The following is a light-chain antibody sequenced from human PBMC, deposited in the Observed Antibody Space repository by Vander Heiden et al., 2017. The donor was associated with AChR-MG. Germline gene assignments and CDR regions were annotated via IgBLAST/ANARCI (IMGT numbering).Light chain of an antibody. J-gene: IGLJ1*01. CDR3: TSYTGSSTYV. CDR1: SSDIGGYNY. V-gene: IGLV2-14*03. Sequence: QSALTQPASVSRSPGQSITISCTGTSSDIGGYNYVSWYQQHPGKAPKLMIYDVTSRPSGVSNRFSGSKSGNTASLTISGLQAEDEADYYCTSYTGSSTYVFGTGTKVTVL. CDR2: DVT.